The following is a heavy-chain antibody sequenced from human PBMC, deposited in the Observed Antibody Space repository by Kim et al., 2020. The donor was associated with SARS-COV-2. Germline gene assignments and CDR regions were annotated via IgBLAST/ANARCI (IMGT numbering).Heavy chain of an antibody. J-gene: IGHJ6*02. CDR3: ARGMRRLRLGESWYYYGMDV. CDR2: IYYSGST. CDR1: GGSISSGGYS. Sequence: SETLSLTCAVSGGSISSGGYSWSWIRQPPGKGLEWIGYIYYSGSTYYNPSLKSRVTISVDRSKNQFSLKLSSVTAADTAVYYCARGMRRLRLGESWYYYGMDVWGQGTTVTVSS. D-gene: IGHD3-16*01. V-gene: IGHV4-30-2*01.